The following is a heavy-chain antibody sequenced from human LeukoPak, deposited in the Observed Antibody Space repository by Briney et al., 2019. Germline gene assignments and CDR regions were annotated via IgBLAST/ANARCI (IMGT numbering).Heavy chain of an antibody. CDR3: ARRGVRGVSI. J-gene: IGHJ3*02. CDR2: IYHSGST. CDR1: GFTFSSYS. D-gene: IGHD3-10*01. V-gene: IGHV4-34*01. Sequence: GSLRLSCAASGFTFSSYSMNWVRQPPGKGLEWIGEIYHSGSTNYNPSLKSRVTISVDTSKNQFSLKLSSVTAADTAVYYCARRGVRGVSIWGQGTMVTVSS.